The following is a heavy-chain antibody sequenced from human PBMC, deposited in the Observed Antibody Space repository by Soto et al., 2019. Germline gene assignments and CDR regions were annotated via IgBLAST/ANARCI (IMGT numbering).Heavy chain of an antibody. CDR3: AREGSFDRGGFYDYFDY. CDR1: GFTFNYYT. CDR2: INPSGGST. V-gene: IGHV3-23*01. Sequence: QPGGSLRLSCEASGFTFNYYTMTWVRQAPGKGLEWVSSINPSGGSTFYADSVKGRFTISRDNSKNTLSLQMDSLRAEDTAVYFCAREGSFDRGGFYDYFDYWGQGTLVTVSS. J-gene: IGHJ4*02. D-gene: IGHD3-22*01.